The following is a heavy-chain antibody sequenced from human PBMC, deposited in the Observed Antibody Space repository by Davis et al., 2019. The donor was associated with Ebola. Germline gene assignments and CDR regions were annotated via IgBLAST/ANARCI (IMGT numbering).Heavy chain of an antibody. V-gene: IGHV3-73*01. D-gene: IGHD1-26*01. Sequence: GESLKISCAASGFTFSNAWMSWVRQASGKGLEWVGRIRSKANSYATAYAASVKGRFTISRDDSKNTAYLQMNSLKTEDTAVYYCTSTTNLIDYWGQGTLVTVSS. CDR3: TSTTNLIDY. J-gene: IGHJ4*02. CDR1: GFTFSNAW. CDR2: IRSKANSYAT.